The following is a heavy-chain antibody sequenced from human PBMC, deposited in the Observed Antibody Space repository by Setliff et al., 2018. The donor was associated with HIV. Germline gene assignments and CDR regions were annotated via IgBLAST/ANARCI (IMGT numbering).Heavy chain of an antibody. CDR1: GYTFSSYD. CDR3: ARARRDSYDRGRRNHYYIDV. Sequence: ASVKVSYKASGYTFSSYDINWVRQATGQGLEWMGWMNPNSGNTGYAQEYQGRVTMTRDTSISTAYMELNNLKFEDTAVYYCARARRDSYDRGRRNHYYIDVWGKGTTVTVSS. CDR2: MNPNSGNT. D-gene: IGHD3-22*01. J-gene: IGHJ6*03. V-gene: IGHV1-8*02.